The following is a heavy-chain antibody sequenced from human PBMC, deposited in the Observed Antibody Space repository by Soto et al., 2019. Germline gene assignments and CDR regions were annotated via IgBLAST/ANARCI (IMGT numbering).Heavy chain of an antibody. CDR2: ISYDGSNK. J-gene: IGHJ6*02. CDR1: GFTFSSYA. V-gene: IGHV3-30-3*01. CDR3: ASGRITIFGVVIGTYYYGMDV. D-gene: IGHD3-3*01. Sequence: GGSLRLSCAASGFTFSSYAMHWVRQAPGKGLEWVAVISYDGSNKYYADSVKGRFTISRDNSKNTLYLQMNSLRAEDTAVYYCASGRITIFGVVIGTYYYGMDVWGQGTTVTVSS.